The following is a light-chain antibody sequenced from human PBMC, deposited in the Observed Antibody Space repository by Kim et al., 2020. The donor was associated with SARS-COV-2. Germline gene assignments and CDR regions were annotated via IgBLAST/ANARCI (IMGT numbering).Light chain of an antibody. Sequence: GDRVTITCRASRSIRTWLAWYQQKPGKAPNLLIYDASSLKSGVPSRFSSSGSGTEFILTINSLQPDDFATYYCQQYNGYSTFGGGTKLEI. CDR2: DAS. CDR1: RSIRTW. J-gene: IGKJ4*01. CDR3: QQYNGYST. V-gene: IGKV1-5*01.